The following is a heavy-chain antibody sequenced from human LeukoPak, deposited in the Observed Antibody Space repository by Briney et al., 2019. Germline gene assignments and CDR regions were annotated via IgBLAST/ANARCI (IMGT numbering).Heavy chain of an antibody. CDR2: INHSGST. V-gene: IGHV4-34*01. D-gene: IGHD6-13*01. J-gene: IGHJ4*02. CDR3: ARAGAAAGINY. CDR1: GGSSSGYY. Sequence: SETLSLTCAVYGGSSSGYYWSWIRQPPGKGLEWIGEINHSGSTNYNPSLKSRVTISVDTSKNQFSLKLSSVTAADTAVYYCARAGAAAGINYWGQGTLVTVSS.